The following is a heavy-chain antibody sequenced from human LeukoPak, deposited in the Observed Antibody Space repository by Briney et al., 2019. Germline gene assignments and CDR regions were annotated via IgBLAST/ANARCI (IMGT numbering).Heavy chain of an antibody. Sequence: SETLSLSCTLSGCSLRHYTWSWMRQSPGEGLEWMGYIFDSGRTRNSPSLKSRVTISLDKSKPQFSLKMSSATAADTAMYYCARRAPLITVGPDVLDFWGQGTMVTVSS. CDR3: ARRAPLITVGPDVLDF. CDR2: IFDSGRT. V-gene: IGHV4-59*08. D-gene: IGHD4-23*01. J-gene: IGHJ3*01. CDR1: GCSLRHYT.